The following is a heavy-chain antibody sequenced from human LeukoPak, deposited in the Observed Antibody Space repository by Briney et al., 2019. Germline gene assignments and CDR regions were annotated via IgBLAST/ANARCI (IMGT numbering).Heavy chain of an antibody. CDR1: GGSISSGSYY. CDR2: IDWDDDK. V-gene: IGHV2-70*11. Sequence: TLSLTCTVSGGSISSGSYYWSWIRQPPGKALEWLARIDWDDDKYYSTSLKTRLTISKDTSKNQVVLTMTNMDPVDTATYYCARIRFDSSSWYYMDVWGKGTTVTISS. CDR3: ARIRFDSSSWYYMDV. D-gene: IGHD6-13*01. J-gene: IGHJ6*03.